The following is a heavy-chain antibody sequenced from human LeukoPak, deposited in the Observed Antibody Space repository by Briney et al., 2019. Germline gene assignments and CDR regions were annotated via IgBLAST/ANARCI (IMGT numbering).Heavy chain of an antibody. V-gene: IGHV1-2*02. CDR3: ARVPWFGELRLDY. J-gene: IGHJ4*02. CDR1: GYTFTGYY. D-gene: IGHD3-10*01. CDR2: INPNSGGT. Sequence: GASVKVSCKASGYTFTGYYMHWVRQAPGQGLEWMGWINPNSGGTNYAQKFQGRVTMTRDTSISTAYMELSRLRSDDTAVYYCARVPWFGELRLDYWGQGTLVTVSS.